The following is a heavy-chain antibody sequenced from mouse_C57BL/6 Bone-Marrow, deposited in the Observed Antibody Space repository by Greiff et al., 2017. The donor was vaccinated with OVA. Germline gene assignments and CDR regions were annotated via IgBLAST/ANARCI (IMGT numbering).Heavy chain of an antibody. CDR1: GYTFTDYE. CDR2: IDPETGGT. CDR3: TRSDYDYSVGLDY. Sequence: QVQLKQSGAELVRPGASVTLSCKASGYTFTDYEMHWVKQTPVHGLEWIGAIDPETGGTAYNQKFKGKAILTADKSSSTAYMELRSLTSEDAAVYYCTRSDYDYSVGLDYWGQGTTLTVTS. J-gene: IGHJ2*01. V-gene: IGHV1-15*01. D-gene: IGHD2-4*01.